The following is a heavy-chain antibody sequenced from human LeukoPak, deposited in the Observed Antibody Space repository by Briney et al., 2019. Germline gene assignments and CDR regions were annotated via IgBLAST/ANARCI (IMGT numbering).Heavy chain of an antibody. CDR2: IKQDGSEK. Sequence: GGSLRLSCAASGFPFSSYWMSSVRQAPGKGLEWVANIKQDGSEKYYVASVKGRFTISRDNAKNSLYLQINRLGADDTAVYYCARGACYYGYWGQGTLVSVSS. J-gene: IGHJ4*02. CDR3: ARGACYYGY. CDR1: GFPFSSYW. V-gene: IGHV3-7*01. D-gene: IGHD4-17*01.